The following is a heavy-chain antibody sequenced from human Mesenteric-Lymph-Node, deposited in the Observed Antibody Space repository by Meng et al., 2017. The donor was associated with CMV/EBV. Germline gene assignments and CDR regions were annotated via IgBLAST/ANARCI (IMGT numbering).Heavy chain of an antibody. Sequence: SGFTFTSYSIRWVRQAPGQRLEWMGWIYAGKGTTNYSQEFQGRVTITRDSSASTSYMEMSILGSDATAVYYCARALMGATMYDFDYWGQGTLVTVSS. J-gene: IGHJ4*02. CDR1: GFTFTSYS. D-gene: IGHD5-12*01. CDR2: IYAGKGTT. CDR3: ARALMGATMYDFDY. V-gene: IGHV1-3*01.